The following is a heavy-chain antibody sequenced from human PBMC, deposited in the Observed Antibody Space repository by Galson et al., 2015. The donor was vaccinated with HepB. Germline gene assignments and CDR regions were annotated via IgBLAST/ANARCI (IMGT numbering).Heavy chain of an antibody. CDR2: IKNKTDGGTT. D-gene: IGHD4-17*01. J-gene: IGHJ4*02. V-gene: IGHV3-15*01. Sequence: SLRLSCAASGLTFSNAWMSWVRQAPGKGLEWVGRIKNKTDGGTTDYAAPVKGRFTISRDDSKNTLYLQMNSLKTEDTAVYYCTTYGDYDGFDYWGQGTLVTVPS. CDR1: GLTFSNAW. CDR3: TTYGDYDGFDY.